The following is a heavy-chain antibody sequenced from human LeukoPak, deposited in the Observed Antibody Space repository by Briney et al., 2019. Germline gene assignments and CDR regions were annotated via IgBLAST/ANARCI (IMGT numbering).Heavy chain of an antibody. D-gene: IGHD5-12*01. CDR2: ISSSSSYI. CDR1: GFTFSSYS. CDR3: GREGIYSGYDPYYFDY. Sequence: GGSLRLSCAASGFTFSSYSMNWVRQAPGKGLEWVSSISSSSSYIYYADSVKGRFTISRDNAKNSLYLQMNSLRAEDTAVYYCGREGIYSGYDPYYFDYWGQGTLVTVSS. J-gene: IGHJ4*02. V-gene: IGHV3-21*01.